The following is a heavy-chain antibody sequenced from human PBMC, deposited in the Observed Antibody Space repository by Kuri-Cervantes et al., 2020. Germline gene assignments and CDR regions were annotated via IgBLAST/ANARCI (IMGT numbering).Heavy chain of an antibody. D-gene: IGHD3-10*01. J-gene: IGHJ4*02. CDR3: ARGVRSKSGGNYFDY. Sequence: GESLKISCAASGFTFSDYYMSWIRQAPGKGLEWVSYISSSGSTIYYADSVKGRFTISRDNAKNSLYLQMNSLRAEDTAVYYCARGVRSKSGGNYFDYWGQGTLVTVSS. CDR2: ISSSGSTI. CDR1: GFTFSDYY. V-gene: IGHV3-11*01.